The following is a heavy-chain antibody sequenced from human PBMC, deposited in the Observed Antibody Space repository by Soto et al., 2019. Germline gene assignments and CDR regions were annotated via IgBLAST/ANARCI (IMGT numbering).Heavy chain of an antibody. CDR3: ARQLSHICDS. CDR1: GYKFGSAW. CDR2: IKPGTSDI. D-gene: IGHD3-3*02. Sequence: GESLKISCKGVGYKFGSAWIGWVRQTPGKGLEWMGIIKPGTSDIRYSPSCRGHVTISADEAVSTAYLQWSSLKASDTAMYYCARQLSHICDSWGQGTLVTVS. V-gene: IGHV5-51*01. J-gene: IGHJ4*02.